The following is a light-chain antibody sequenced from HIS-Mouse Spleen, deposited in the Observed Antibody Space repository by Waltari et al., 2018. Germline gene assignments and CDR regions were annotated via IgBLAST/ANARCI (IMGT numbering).Light chain of an antibody. Sequence: NFMLTQPHSVSESPGKTVTISCTGRSGSIARNYVQWYQQRPGSAPTTVIYEDNQSPSGVPDRFSGSIDSSSNSASLTISGLKTEDEADYYCQSYDSSNSWVFGGGTKLTVL. CDR1: SGSIARNY. CDR2: EDN. J-gene: IGLJ3*02. CDR3: QSYDSSNSWV. V-gene: IGLV6-57*02.